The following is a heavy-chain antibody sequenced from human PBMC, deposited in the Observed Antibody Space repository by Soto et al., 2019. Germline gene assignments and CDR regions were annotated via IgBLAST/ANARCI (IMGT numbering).Heavy chain of an antibody. D-gene: IGHD3-22*01. CDR2: INAGNGNT. CDR1: GYTFTGYY. CDR3: ARAEVDYYDSSGYPFNY. Sequence: ASVKVSFKASGYTFTGYYMHWVRQAPGQRLEWMGWINAGNGNTKYSQKFQGRVTITRDTSASTAYMELSSLRSEDTAVYYCARAEVDYYDSSGYPFNYWGQGTLVTVSS. V-gene: IGHV1-3*01. J-gene: IGHJ4*02.